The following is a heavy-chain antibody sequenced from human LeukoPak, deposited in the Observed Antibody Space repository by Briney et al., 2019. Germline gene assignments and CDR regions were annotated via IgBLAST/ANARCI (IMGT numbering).Heavy chain of an antibody. V-gene: IGHV3-23*01. CDR1: GFTFSSYG. CDR2: ISGSGGST. CDR3: AKDLKTRGYSGYGFDY. D-gene: IGHD5-12*01. Sequence: PGGTLRLSCAASGFTFSSYGMSWVRQAPGKGLEWVSAISGSGGSTYYADSVKGRFTISRDNSKNTLYLQMNSLRAEDTAVYYCAKDLKTRGYSGYGFDYWGHGTLVTVSS. J-gene: IGHJ4*01.